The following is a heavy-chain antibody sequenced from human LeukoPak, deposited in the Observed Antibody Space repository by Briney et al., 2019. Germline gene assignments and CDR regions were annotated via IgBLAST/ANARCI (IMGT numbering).Heavy chain of an antibody. D-gene: IGHD2/OR15-2a*01. V-gene: IGHV3-21*01. CDR3: ARGGLSGQRTDLFDI. J-gene: IGHJ3*02. CDR2: ISASPYI. CDR1: GFTFSSYS. Sequence: GGSLRLSSAASGFTFSSYSMNWARQAPGKGLEWVSSISASPYIYYADSVKGRFTISRDDSKNSLYLQMNSLRAEDTALYYCARGGLSGQRTDLFDIWGQGTMVTVSS.